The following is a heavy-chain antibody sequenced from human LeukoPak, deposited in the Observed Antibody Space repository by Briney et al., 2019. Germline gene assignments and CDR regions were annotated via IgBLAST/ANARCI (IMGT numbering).Heavy chain of an antibody. CDR3: AGDYVPQY. J-gene: IGHJ4*02. V-gene: IGHV3-7*01. CDR1: GFIFSSYW. D-gene: IGHD3-16*01. Sequence: GGSLRLSCAASGFIFSSYWMSWVRQAPGKGLEWVANIKQDGSEKYYVDSVKGRFTISRDNAENSLYLQMNSLRAEDTAVYYCAGDYVPQYWGRGTLVTVSS. CDR2: IKQDGSEK.